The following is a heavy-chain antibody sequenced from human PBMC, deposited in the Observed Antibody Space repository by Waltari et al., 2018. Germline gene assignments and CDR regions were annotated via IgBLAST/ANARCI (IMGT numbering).Heavy chain of an antibody. CDR2: IYYSGST. CDR1: GGSISSYY. V-gene: IGHV4-59*01. D-gene: IGHD6-6*01. J-gene: IGHJ4*02. Sequence: QVQLQESGPGLVKPSETLSLTCTVSGGSISSYYWSWIRQPPGKGLEWFGFIYYSGSTNYAPTLKGRVTISVDTSKNQFSLKLSSVTAADTAVYYCAGGHSSSGGAFDYWGQGTLVTVSS. CDR3: AGGHSSSGGAFDY.